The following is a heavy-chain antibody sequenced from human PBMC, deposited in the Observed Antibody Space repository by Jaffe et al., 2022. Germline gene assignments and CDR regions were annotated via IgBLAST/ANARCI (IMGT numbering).Heavy chain of an antibody. D-gene: IGHD3-9*01. CDR3: ATLTYYDILTGSPEENYYYYMDV. CDR2: VDPEDGET. Sequence: EVQLVQSGAEVKKPGATVKISCKVSGYTFTDYYMHWVQQAPGKGLEWMGLVDPEDGETIYAEKFQGRVTITADTSTDTAYMELSSLRSEDTAVYYCATLTYYDILTGSPEENYYYYMDVWGKGTTVTVSS. CDR1: GYTFTDYY. V-gene: IGHV1-69-2*01. J-gene: IGHJ6*03.